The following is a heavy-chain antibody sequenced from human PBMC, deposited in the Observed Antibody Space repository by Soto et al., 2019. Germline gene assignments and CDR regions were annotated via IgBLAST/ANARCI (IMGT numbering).Heavy chain of an antibody. CDR3: ARGGEFYVLDV. V-gene: IGHV4-4*07. D-gene: IGHD3-16*01. CDR1: GGSISGYY. CDR2: KHTSGTT. Sequence: QVQLQESGPGLVKPSETLSLTCTVSGGSISGYYWTWIRQPAGKGLEWIGRKHTSGTTNYNPSLKSRVPMSIDTSTNQFSLNLSSVTAADTAVYYCARGGEFYVLDVWGKGTKVAVSS. J-gene: IGHJ6*04.